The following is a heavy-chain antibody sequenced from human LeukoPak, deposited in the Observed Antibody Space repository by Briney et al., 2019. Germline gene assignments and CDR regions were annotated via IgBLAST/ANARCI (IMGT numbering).Heavy chain of an antibody. J-gene: IGHJ4*02. D-gene: IGHD6-13*01. CDR2: IIPILGIA. Sequence: EASVKVSCKASGGTFSSYAISWVRQAPGQGLEWMGRIIPILGIANYAQKFQGRVTITADKSTSTAYMELSSLRSEDTAEYYCARPTGYSSSWYYFDYWGQGTLVTVSS. CDR3: ARPTGYSSSWYYFDY. CDR1: GGTFSSYA. V-gene: IGHV1-69*04.